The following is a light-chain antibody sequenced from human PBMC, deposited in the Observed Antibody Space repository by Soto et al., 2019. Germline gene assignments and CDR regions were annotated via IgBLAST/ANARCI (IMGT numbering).Light chain of an antibody. CDR3: PQYKSHPGK. V-gene: IGKV1-5*01. Sequence: IQMTQSPSTRSASVGDRVTITCRASQSISGWLAWYQQKPGKAPKLLIYDVSSLESGVPSRFSGSGSGTEFTLAISSLQLDLSDAHHCPQYKSHPGKLGQGSQA. CDR1: QSISGW. CDR2: DVS. J-gene: IGKJ1*01.